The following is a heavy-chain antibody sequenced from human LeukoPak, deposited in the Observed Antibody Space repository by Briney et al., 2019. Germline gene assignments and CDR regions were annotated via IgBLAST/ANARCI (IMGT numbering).Heavy chain of an antibody. J-gene: IGHJ4*02. CDR3: ARSGSGYDY. CDR2: MNPNSGNT. D-gene: IGHD5-12*01. Sequence: GGSLRLSCAASGFTFTSYDINWVRQATGQGLEWMGWMNPNSGNTGYAQKFQGRVTMTRNTSISTAYMELSSLRSEDTAVYYCARSGSGYDYWGQGTLVTVSS. CDR1: GFTFTSYD. V-gene: IGHV1-8*01.